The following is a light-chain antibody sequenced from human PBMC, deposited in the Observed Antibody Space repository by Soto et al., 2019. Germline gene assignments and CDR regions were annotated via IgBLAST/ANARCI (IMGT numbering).Light chain of an antibody. CDR1: QDITLY. J-gene: IGKJ2*01. CDR2: DVS. CDR3: QQYDSRPYP. V-gene: IGKV1-33*01. Sequence: DIQMTQSPSSLSASVGDRVTITCQASQDITLYLNWYQHKAGKAPNLLIHDVSTLETGVPARFSGRGSGTIFTLTIIILQPADVATYYCQQYDSRPYPFGQGNKVEIK.